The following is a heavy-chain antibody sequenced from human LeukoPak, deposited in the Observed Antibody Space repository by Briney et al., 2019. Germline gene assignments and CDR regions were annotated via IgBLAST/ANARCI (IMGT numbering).Heavy chain of an antibody. CDR1: GFTFSSYA. D-gene: IGHD2-2*01. CDR2: LSYDGSTK. J-gene: IGHJ4*02. V-gene: IGHV3-30-3*01. CDR3: ARGRRYCSNTSCSNFDY. Sequence: GGSLRLSCAASGFTFSSYAMHWVRQAPDKGLEWVAVLSYDGSTKNYADSVKGRFTISRDNSKSTLYLQMNSLRAEDTAVYYCARGRRYCSNTSCSNFDYWGQGTLVTVSS.